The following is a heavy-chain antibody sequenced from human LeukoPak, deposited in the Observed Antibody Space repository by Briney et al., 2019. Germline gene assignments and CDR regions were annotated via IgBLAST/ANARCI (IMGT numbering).Heavy chain of an antibody. J-gene: IGHJ5*02. D-gene: IGHD3-10*02. Sequence: GGSLRLSCVASGYTFSPYWMSWVRQIPGKGLEWVASISNGGGATYYVDSVRGRFTISRDDAKNSLFLQMNGLRSDDTAVYYCTRENYVPDSWGQGTLGTVSS. V-gene: IGHV3-7*03. CDR3: TRENYVPDS. CDR1: GYTFSPYW. CDR2: ISNGGGAT.